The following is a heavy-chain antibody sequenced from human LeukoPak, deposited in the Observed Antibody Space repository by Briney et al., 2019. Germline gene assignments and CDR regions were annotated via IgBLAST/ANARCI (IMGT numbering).Heavy chain of an antibody. V-gene: IGHV3-33*05. Sequence: GGSLRLSCAASGFTFSSHDMHWVRQAPGKGLEWVAIISYDGGKKDYADSVKGRFTISRDNAKNSLYLQMNSLRAEDTAVYYYAELGITMIGGVWGKGTTVTISS. CDR3: AELGITMIGGV. J-gene: IGHJ6*04. D-gene: IGHD3-10*02. CDR2: ISYDGGKK. CDR1: GFTFSSHD.